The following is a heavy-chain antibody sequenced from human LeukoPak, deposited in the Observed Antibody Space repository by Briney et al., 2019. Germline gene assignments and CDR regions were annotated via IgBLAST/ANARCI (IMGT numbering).Heavy chain of an antibody. D-gene: IGHD5-18*01. CDR3: ANTYRARGYTYGYFDY. V-gene: IGHV4-39*01. CDR1: GVSDSSSDYY. Sequence: PSETLSLTCTVSGVSDSSSDYYWGWIRQPPGKGLEWIGSIYYNGSTYYNPSLKSRVTISVDTSKVQYSLKLSSVTATDAAASYCANTYRARGYTYGYFDYWGQGTLVTVSS. J-gene: IGHJ4*02. CDR2: IYYNGST.